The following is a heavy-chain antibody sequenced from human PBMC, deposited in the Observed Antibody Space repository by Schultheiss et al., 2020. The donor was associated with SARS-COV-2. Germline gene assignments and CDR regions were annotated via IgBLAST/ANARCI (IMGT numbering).Heavy chain of an antibody. CDR2: TRNKANSYTT. CDR3: TRPYGDYARDAFDI. CDR1: GFTFSDHY. V-gene: IGHV3-72*01. Sequence: GGSLRLSCAASGFTFSDHYMDWVRQAPGKGLEWVGRTRNKANSYTTEYAASVQGRFTISRDDSKNTAYLQMNSLKTEDTAVYYCTRPYGDYARDAFDIWGQGTMVTVSS. D-gene: IGHD4-17*01. J-gene: IGHJ3*02.